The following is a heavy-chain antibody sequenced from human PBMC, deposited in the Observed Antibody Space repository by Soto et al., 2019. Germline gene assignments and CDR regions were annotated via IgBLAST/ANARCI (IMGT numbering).Heavy chain of an antibody. CDR2: IYYSGST. CDR3: ARDYKGSVAANDALEV. J-gene: IGHJ6*02. V-gene: IGHV4-31*03. Sequence: SETLSLTCTVSGGSISSGGYYWSWIRQHPGKGLEWIGYIYYSGSTYYNPSLKSRVTISVDTSKNQFSLKLSSVTAADTAVYYCARDYKGSVAANDALEVWGQGTTVTVSS. D-gene: IGHD2-15*01. CDR1: GGSISSGGYY.